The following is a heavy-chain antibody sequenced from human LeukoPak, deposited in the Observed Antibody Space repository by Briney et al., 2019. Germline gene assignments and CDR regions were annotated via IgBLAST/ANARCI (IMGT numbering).Heavy chain of an antibody. CDR2: IHHSGST. CDR3: ARGGGYASPIGY. Sequence: PSQTLALTCTFSVGSIRTYYWIWVRQPPGKGLVGIGYIHHSGSTNYHPSLKSRVTISVDTSKNQFSLKLSSVTAADTAVYYCARGGGYASPIGYWGQGALVTVSS. CDR1: VGSIRTYY. V-gene: IGHV4-59*13. D-gene: IGHD5-12*01. J-gene: IGHJ4*02.